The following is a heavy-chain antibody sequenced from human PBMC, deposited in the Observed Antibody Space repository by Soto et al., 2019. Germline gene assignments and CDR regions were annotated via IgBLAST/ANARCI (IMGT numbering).Heavy chain of an antibody. J-gene: IGHJ4*02. V-gene: IGHV1-69*02. Sequence: QVQLVQSGAEVKKPGSTVKVSCTTSGDTFSFYTINWVRQAPGQGLEWMGRFIPMVRMSDYAQKFQGRVTNSADKSTNTAYMVLSSLRSDDTAMYFCATNYGSGSSHFDHWGQGTLVTVSS. D-gene: IGHD3-10*01. CDR1: GDTFSFYT. CDR3: ATNYGSGSSHFDH. CDR2: FIPMVRMS.